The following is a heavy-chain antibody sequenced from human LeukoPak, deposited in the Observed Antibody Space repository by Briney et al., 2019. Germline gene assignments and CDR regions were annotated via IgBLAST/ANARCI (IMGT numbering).Heavy chain of an antibody. D-gene: IGHD2-8*01. J-gene: IGHJ4*02. V-gene: IGHV3-15*01. CDR2: IKSKTDGGTT. CDR1: GFTLSNAY. Sequence: GGSLRLSCAASGFTLSNAYMSWVRQAPGKGVEWVGRIKSKTDGGTTDYAAPVNGRFTISRDDSKNTLHLQMNSLKTEDTAVYYCPAGTPTNGRWGQGTLVTVSS. CDR3: PAGTPTNGR.